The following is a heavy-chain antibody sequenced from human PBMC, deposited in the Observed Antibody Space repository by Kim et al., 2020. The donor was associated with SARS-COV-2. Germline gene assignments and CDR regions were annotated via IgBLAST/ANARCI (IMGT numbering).Heavy chain of an antibody. CDR2: ISWDGGST. D-gene: IGHD2-2*01. CDR1: GFTFDDYA. J-gene: IGHJ4*02. V-gene: IGHV3-43D*03. CDR3: ANLDCSSTSCYDLGY. Sequence: GGSLRLSCAASGFTFDDYAMHWVRQAPGKGLEWVSLISWDGGSTYYADSVKGRFTISRDNSKNSLYLQMNSLRAEDTALYYCANLDCSSTSCYDLGYWGQGTLVTVSS.